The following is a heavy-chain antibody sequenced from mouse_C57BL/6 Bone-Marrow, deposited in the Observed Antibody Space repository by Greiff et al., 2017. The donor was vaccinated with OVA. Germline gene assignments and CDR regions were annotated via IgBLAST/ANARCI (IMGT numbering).Heavy chain of an antibody. CDR1: GYTFTDYY. V-gene: IGHV1-19*01. D-gene: IGHD2-3*01. CDR2: INPYNGGT. Sequence: VQLQQSGPVLVKPGASVKMSCKASGYTFTDYYMNWVKQSHGKSLEWIGVINPYNGGTSYNQKFKGKATLTVDKSSSTAYMELNSLTSEDSAVYYCAGDGYYRTWFAYWGQGTLVTVSA. CDR3: AGDGYYRTWFAY. J-gene: IGHJ3*01.